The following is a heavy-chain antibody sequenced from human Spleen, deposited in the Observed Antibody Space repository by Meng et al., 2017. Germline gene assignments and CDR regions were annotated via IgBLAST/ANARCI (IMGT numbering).Heavy chain of an antibody. V-gene: IGHV1-69*13. CDR2: INAVFGTT. J-gene: IGHJ4*02. CDR1: GGIFSNYV. CDR3: ARGAFGSSGWTGIDY. Sequence: SVKVSCKALGGIFSNYVIGWVRQAPGQGLEWMGGINAVFGTTNYAQKFQDRVTITSDESTSTVYMELSSLRSEDTAVYYCARGAFGSSGWTGIDYWGQGTLVTVSS. D-gene: IGHD6-19*01.